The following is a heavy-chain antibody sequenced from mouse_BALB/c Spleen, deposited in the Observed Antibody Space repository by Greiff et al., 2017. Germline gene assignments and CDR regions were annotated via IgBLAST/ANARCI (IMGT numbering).Heavy chain of an antibody. J-gene: IGHJ3*01. CDR2: ISSGGST. CDR1: GFTFSSYA. D-gene: IGHD1-1*01. V-gene: IGHV5-6-5*01. CDR3: ARGDGSRTWFAY. Sequence: EVKLMESGGGLVKPGGSLKLSCAASGFTFSSYAMSWVRQTPEKRLEWVASISSGGSTYYPDSVKGRFTISRDNARNILYLQMSSLRSEDTAMYYCARGDGSRTWFAYWGQGTLVTVSA.